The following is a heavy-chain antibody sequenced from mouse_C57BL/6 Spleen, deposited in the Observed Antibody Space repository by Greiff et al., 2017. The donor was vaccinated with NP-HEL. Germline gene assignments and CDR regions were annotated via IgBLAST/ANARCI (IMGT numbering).Heavy chain of an antibody. Sequence: EVQGVESGGGLVKPGGSLKLSCAASGFTFSSYAMSWVRQTPEKRLEWVATISDGGSYTYYPDNVKGRFTISRDNAKNNLYLQMSHLKSEDTAMYYCARDGHGDWGQGTLVTVSA. CDR1: GFTFSSYA. V-gene: IGHV5-4*01. CDR2: ISDGGSYT. J-gene: IGHJ3*01. CDR3: ARDGHGD.